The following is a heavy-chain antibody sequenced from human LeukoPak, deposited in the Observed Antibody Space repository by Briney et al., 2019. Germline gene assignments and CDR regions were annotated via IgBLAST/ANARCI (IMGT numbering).Heavy chain of an antibody. Sequence: PVGSLRLSCAASGCTFSDYYMSWIRQAPGKGLEWVSYISSSGGTIYYADSVKGRFTISRVNAKNSLYMQMNSLRAEDTAVYYCARAAMVRLLFDYWGQGTLVTVSS. D-gene: IGHD5-18*01. J-gene: IGHJ4*02. CDR1: GCTFSDYY. V-gene: IGHV3-11*01. CDR2: ISSSGGTI. CDR3: ARAAMVRLLFDY.